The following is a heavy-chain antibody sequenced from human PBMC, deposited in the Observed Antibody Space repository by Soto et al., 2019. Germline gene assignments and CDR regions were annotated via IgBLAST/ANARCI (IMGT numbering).Heavy chain of an antibody. V-gene: IGHV3-7*01. CDR1: GFTFSSYW. D-gene: IGHD3-10*01. CDR3: ARDWDYYGSGSYSAFDI. CDR2: IKQDGSEK. Sequence: GGSLRLSCAASGFTFSSYWMNWVRQAPGKGLEWVANIKQDGSEKYYVDSGKGRFTISRDNAKNSLYLQMNSLRAEDTAMYYCARDWDYYGSGSYSAFDIWGQGTMVTVSS. J-gene: IGHJ3*02.